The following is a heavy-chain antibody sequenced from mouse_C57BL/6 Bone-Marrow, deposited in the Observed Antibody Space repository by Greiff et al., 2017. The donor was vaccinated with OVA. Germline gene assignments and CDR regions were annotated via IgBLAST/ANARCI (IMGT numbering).Heavy chain of an antibody. CDR1: GYTFTSYW. D-gene: IGHD6-1*01. J-gene: IGHJ2*01. CDR2: IDPSDSYT. Sequence: VQLQQPGAELVKPGASVKLSCKASGYTFTSYWMQWVKQRPGQGLEWIGEIDPSDSYTNYNQKFKGKATLTVDTSSSTAYMQLSSLTSEDSAVYYCARSDSSGGDYWGKGTTLTVSS. CDR3: ARSDSSGGDY. V-gene: IGHV1-50*01.